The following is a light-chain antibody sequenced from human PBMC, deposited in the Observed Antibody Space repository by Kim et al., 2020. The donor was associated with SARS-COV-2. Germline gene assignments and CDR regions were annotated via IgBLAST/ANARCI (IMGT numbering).Light chain of an antibody. J-gene: IGLJ1*01. CDR1: KLGDKR. Sequence: ELTQPLSLSVSPGQTASITRSGDKLGDKRACWYQQKPGQSPVLIIYQDDKRPSGIPERFSASNSGSTATLTISGTQTMDDADYYCQAWDNGTAVFGTGTKVTVL. V-gene: IGLV3-1*01. CDR2: QDD. CDR3: QAWDNGTAV.